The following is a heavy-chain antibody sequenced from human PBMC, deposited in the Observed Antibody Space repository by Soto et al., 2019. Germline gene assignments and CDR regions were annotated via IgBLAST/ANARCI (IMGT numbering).Heavy chain of an antibody. CDR2: IDPSDSYT. Sequence: PGESLKISCKGSGYSFTSYWISWVRQMPGKGLEWMGRIDPSDSYTNYSPSFQGHVTISADKSISTAYLQWSSLKASDTAMYYCARLRPFSGWYSTCRTDYWGQGTLVTVSS. J-gene: IGHJ4*02. D-gene: IGHD6-19*01. V-gene: IGHV5-10-1*01. CDR3: ARLRPFSGWYSTCRTDY. CDR1: GYSFTSYW.